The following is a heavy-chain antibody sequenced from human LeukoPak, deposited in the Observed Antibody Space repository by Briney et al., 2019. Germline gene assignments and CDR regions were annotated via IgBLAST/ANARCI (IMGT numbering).Heavy chain of an antibody. CDR3: AKMRFFYNWFDP. Sequence: PGRSLRLSCAASGFTFSSYGMHWVRQAPGKGLEWVAVISYDGSNKYYADSVKGRFTISGDNSKSTLYLQMNSLRAEDTAVYYCAKMRFFYNWFDPWGQGTLVTVSS. V-gene: IGHV3-30*18. CDR2: ISYDGSNK. D-gene: IGHD5-24*01. CDR1: GFTFSSYG. J-gene: IGHJ5*02.